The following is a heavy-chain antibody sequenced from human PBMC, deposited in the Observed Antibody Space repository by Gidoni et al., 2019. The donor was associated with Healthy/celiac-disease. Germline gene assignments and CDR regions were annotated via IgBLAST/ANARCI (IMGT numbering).Heavy chain of an antibody. CDR3: ARSLFGSSYFDY. J-gene: IGHJ4*02. D-gene: IGHD6-6*01. V-gene: IGHV4-34*01. CDR1: GGSFSGYY. Sequence: QVQLQQWGAGLLKPSETLSLTCAVYGGSFSGYYWSWIRQPPGKGLEWIGEINHSGSTNYNPSLKSRVTISVDTSKNQFSLKLSSVTAADTAVYYCARSLFGSSYFDYWGQGTLVTVSS. CDR2: INHSGST.